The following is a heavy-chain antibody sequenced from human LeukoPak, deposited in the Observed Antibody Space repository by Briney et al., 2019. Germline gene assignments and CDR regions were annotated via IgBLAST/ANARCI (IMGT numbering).Heavy chain of an antibody. CDR2: INPSGGST. J-gene: IGHJ5*02. V-gene: IGHV1-46*01. CDR1: GYTFTSYY. CDR3: ARVGGYCSSTSCYDNWFDP. Sequence: ASVKVSCKASGYTFTSYYMHWVRQAPGQGLEWMGIINPSGGSTSYAQKFQGRVTMTRDTCTSTVYMELSSLRSEDTAVYYCARVGGYCSSTSCYDNWFDPWGQGTLVTVSS. D-gene: IGHD2-2*01.